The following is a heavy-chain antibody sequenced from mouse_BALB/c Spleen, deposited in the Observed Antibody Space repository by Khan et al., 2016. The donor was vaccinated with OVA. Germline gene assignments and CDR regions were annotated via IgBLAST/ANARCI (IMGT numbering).Heavy chain of an antibody. CDR3: ASSYGYLGFAY. CDR2: INYDGNI. Sequence: EVELVESGPGLVKPSQSLSLTCSVTDYSITSGYYWNWIRQFPGNKLEWKAYINYDGNINYNPSLKNRISITRDTSKNQFFLKLDSVTTEDTATYFCASSYGYLGFAYWGQGTLVTVSA. D-gene: IGHD1-2*01. V-gene: IGHV3-6*02. CDR1: DYSITSGYY. J-gene: IGHJ3*01.